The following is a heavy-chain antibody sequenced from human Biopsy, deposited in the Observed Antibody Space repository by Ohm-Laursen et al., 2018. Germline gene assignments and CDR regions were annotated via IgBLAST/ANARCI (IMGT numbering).Heavy chain of an antibody. Sequence: SLRLSCSASGFTFNDFAMTWVRQAPGKGLEWVSAITVSADTTYYADSVRGRFTVSRDNSQNTLCLQMNSLRAEDTAIYYCAKGRVGNSGSLDIWGHGTMVTVSS. V-gene: IGHV3-23*01. J-gene: IGHJ3*02. CDR2: ITVSADTT. CDR1: GFTFNDFA. D-gene: IGHD1-1*01. CDR3: AKGRVGNSGSLDI.